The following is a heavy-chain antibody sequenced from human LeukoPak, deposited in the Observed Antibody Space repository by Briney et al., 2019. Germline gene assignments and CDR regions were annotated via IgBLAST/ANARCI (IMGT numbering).Heavy chain of an antibody. CDR3: ARGLTIYDILTAYYTFPYFDY. D-gene: IGHD3-9*01. J-gene: IGHJ4*02. CDR1: GGSMSSHY. CDR2: IYYSGST. V-gene: IGHV4-59*11. Sequence: SETLSLTCSVSGGSMSSHYWSWIRQPPGKGLEWIGYIYYSGSTNYNPSLKSRVTISVDTSKNQFSLNLSSVTAADTAVYYCARGLTIYDILTAYYTFPYFDYWGQGTLVTVSS.